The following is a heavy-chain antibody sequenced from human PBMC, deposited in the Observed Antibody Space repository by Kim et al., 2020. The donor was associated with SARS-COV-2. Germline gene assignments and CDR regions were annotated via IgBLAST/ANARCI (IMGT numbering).Heavy chain of an antibody. CDR2: T. V-gene: IGHV1-3*01. CDR3: ARGTSYSKFDS. Sequence: TKCSRKFQGRVTITRDTSASTAYMELSSLRSEDTAIYYCARGTSYSKFDSWGQRTLVIVSS. J-gene: IGHJ4*02. D-gene: IGHD2-2*01.